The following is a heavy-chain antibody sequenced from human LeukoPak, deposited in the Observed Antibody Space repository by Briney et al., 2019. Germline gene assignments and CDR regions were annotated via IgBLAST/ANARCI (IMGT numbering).Heavy chain of an antibody. D-gene: IGHD6-13*01. J-gene: IGHJ6*03. Sequence: PSETLSLTCAVSGGSISSSNWWSWVRQPPGKGLEWIGEIYHSGSTNYNPSLKSRVTISVDKSKNQSSLKLSSVTAADTAVYYCARTPTSRKRFLGGAAAGTDYYYSYYMDVWGKGTTVTISS. CDR2: IYHSGST. CDR1: GGSISSSNW. CDR3: ARTPTSRKRFLGGAAAGTDYYYSYYMDV. V-gene: IGHV4-4*02.